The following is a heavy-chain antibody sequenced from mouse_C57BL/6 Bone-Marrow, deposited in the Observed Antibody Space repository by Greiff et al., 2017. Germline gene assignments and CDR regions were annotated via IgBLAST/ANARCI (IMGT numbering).Heavy chain of an antibody. V-gene: IGHV1-55*01. CDR1: GFTFTSYC. J-gene: IGHJ1*03. CDR2: IYPGSGST. D-gene: IGHD2-3*01. Sequence: VQLQQPGAEFVKPGASVKMSCKASGFTFTSYCITWVKQRPGQGLEWCGDIYPGSGSTNYNEKFKSKSTMTVDTASSTSYMQLSSLTSEDSAVYYCARGLSPCRYFDVWGTGTTVTVSS. CDR3: ARGLSPCRYFDV.